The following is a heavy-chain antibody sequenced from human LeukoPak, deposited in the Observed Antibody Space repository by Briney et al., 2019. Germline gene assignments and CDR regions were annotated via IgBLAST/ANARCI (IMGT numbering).Heavy chain of an antibody. CDR3: AKDTSDTGMFDAFDI. CDR1: GFTFDDYA. Sequence: GGSLRLSCAASGFTFDDYAMHWVRQAPGKGLEWVSGISWNSGSIGYADSVKGRFTISRDNAKNSLYLRMNSLRAEDTALYYCAKDTSDTGMFDAFDIWGQGTMVTVSS. CDR2: ISWNSGSI. J-gene: IGHJ3*02. D-gene: IGHD1-14*01. V-gene: IGHV3-9*01.